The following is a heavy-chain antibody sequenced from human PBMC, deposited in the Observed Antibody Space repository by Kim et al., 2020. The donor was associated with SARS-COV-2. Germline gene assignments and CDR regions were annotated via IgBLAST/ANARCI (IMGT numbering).Heavy chain of an antibody. CDR1: GFSVRNNY. D-gene: IGHD2-21*01. CDR2: FDAAGNI. Sequence: GGSLRLSCSVSGFSVRNNYMNWVRQAPGKGLEWVSIFDAAGNIYYSDSVKGRFTISKDNSRNTVSLQMNNLRVGDTAVYFCARSYLDALDVWGRGT. V-gene: IGHV3-66*01. CDR3: ARSYLDALDV. J-gene: IGHJ3*01.